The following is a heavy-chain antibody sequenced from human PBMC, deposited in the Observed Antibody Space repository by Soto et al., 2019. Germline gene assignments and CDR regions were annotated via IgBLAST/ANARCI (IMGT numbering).Heavy chain of an antibody. CDR3: VAELGFGKLSVV. V-gene: IGHV1-69*01. CDR2: IIPLFGTT. Sequence: QVQMVQSGVEVRRPGSSVKVSCKASGDTFKNCVISWVRQAPGQGLEWMGGIIPLFGTTDFAQRFQGRLTITTDESTTTAYMELSRLRSEDTATYYCVAELGFGKLSVVWGQGTTVIVSS. CDR1: GDTFKNCV. D-gene: IGHD3-10*01. J-gene: IGHJ6*02.